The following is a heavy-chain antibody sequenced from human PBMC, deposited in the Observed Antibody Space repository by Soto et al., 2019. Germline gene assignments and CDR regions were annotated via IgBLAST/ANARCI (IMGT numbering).Heavy chain of an antibody. CDR2: IVIGSGNT. D-gene: IGHD6-13*01. J-gene: IGHJ4*02. V-gene: IGHV1-58*01. Sequence: SVKVSCKASGFTFTSSAVQWVRQARGQRLEWIGWIVIGSGNTNYAQKFQERVTITRDMSTSTAYMELSSLRAEDTAVYYCTRAVASAGSYWGQGTQVTVSS. CDR1: GFTFTSSA. CDR3: TRAVASAGSY.